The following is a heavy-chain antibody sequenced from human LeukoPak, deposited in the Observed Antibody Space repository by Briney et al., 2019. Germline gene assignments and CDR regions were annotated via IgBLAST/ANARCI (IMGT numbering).Heavy chain of an antibody. CDR3: ARDRGVPAATYYFDY. CDR2: ISSSSSYI. V-gene: IGHV3-21*01. D-gene: IGHD2-2*01. J-gene: IGHJ4*02. CDR1: GFTFSSYS. Sequence: GGSLRLSCAAPGFTFSSYSMNWVRQAPGKGLEWVSSISSSSSYIYYADSVKGRFTISRDNAKNSLYLQMNSLRAEDTAVYYCARDRGVPAATYYFDYWGQGTLVTVSS.